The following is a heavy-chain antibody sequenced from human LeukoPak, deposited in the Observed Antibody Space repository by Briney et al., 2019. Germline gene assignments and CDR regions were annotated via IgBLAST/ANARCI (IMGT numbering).Heavy chain of an antibody. Sequence: SETLSLTCAASGVSISSYYLRWIRQPPGKGLEWIGYIYYSGSTNYNPSLKSRVTISVDTSKNQFSLKLSSVTAAATAVYYCAREHGGNSGEASGAFDIWGQGTMVTVSS. D-gene: IGHD4-23*01. CDR1: GVSISSYY. J-gene: IGHJ3*02. CDR2: IYYSGST. V-gene: IGHV4-59*01. CDR3: AREHGGNSGEASGAFDI.